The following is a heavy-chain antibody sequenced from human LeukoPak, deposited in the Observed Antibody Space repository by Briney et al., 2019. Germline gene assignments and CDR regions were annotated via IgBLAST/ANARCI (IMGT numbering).Heavy chain of an antibody. Sequence: GASVKVSCKASGYTSTSYGISWVRQAPGQGLEWMGWISAYNGNTNYAQKLQGRVTMTTDTSTSTAYMELRSLRSDDTAVYYCARDTYCGGDCYPQPFDYWGQGTLVTVSS. CDR2: ISAYNGNT. D-gene: IGHD2-21*02. CDR1: GYTSTSYG. CDR3: ARDTYCGGDCYPQPFDY. J-gene: IGHJ4*02. V-gene: IGHV1-18*01.